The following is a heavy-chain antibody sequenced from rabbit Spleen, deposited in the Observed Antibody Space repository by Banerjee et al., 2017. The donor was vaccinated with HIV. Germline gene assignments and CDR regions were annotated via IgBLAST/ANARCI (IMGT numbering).Heavy chain of an antibody. CDR2: IYAGSSGST. CDR1: GFSFSSNE. D-gene: IGHD8-1*01. CDR3: ARYAGSSYYAGYFNL. J-gene: IGHJ4*01. V-gene: IGHV1S45*01. Sequence: QEQLEESGGGLVQPEGSLTLTCTASGFSFSSNEMCWVRQAPGKGLEWIACIYAGSSGSTYYASWAKGRFTISKTSSTTVTLQMTSLTAADTATYFCARYAGSSYYAGYFNLWGQGTLVTVS.